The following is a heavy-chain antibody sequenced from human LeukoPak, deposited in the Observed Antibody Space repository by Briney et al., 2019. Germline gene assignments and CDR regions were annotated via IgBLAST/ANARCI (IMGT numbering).Heavy chain of an antibody. CDR1: GFTFSSYA. CDR3: ARSRTEWFDFDY. CDR2: ISYDGSNK. D-gene: IGHD3-3*01. J-gene: IGHJ4*02. Sequence: GRSLRLSCAASGFTFSSYAMHWVRQAPGKGLEWVAVISYDGSNKYYADSVKGRFTISRDNSKNTLYLQMNSLRAEDTAVYYCARSRTEWFDFDYWGQGTLVTVSS. V-gene: IGHV3-30*04.